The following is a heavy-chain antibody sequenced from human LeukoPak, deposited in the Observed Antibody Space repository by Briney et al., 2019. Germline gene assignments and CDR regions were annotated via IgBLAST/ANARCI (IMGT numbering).Heavy chain of an antibody. CDR1: GGSISGYY. D-gene: IGHD1-26*01. V-gene: IGHV4-4*09. J-gene: IGHJ4*02. Sequence: SETLSLTCTVSGGSISGYYWSWIRQPPGKGLEWIGYIYTSGSTNYNPSLKSRVTISVDTSKNQFSLRLSSVTAADTALYFCARAYSRSYSHFDDWGQGTLVTVSS. CDR2: IYTSGST. CDR3: ARAYSRSYSHFDD.